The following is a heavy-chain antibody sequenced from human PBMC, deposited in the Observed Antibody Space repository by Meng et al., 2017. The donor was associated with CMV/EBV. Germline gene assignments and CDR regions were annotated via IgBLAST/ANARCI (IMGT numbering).Heavy chain of an antibody. V-gene: IGHV3-30*04. Sequence: AASGFTFSSYAMHWVRQAPGKGLEWVAVISYDGSNKYYADSVKGRFTISRDNSKNTLYLQMNSLRAEDTAVYYCARAFNWNYALPPRYWGQGTLVTSPQ. CDR3: ARAFNWNYALPPRY. J-gene: IGHJ4*02. D-gene: IGHD1-7*01. CDR2: ISYDGSNK. CDR1: GFTFSSYA.